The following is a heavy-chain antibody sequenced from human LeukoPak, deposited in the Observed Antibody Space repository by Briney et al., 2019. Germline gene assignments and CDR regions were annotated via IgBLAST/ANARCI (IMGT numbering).Heavy chain of an antibody. D-gene: IGHD6-19*01. CDR2: INPSGGST. CDR3: ARDRGAVAGTDYYYYGMDV. Sequence: ASVKVSCKASGHTFTSYYMHWVRQAPGQGLEWMGIINPSGGSTSYAQKFQGRVTMTRDTSTSTVYMELSSLRSEDTAVYYCARDRGAVAGTDYYYYGMDVWGQGTTVTVSS. CDR1: GHTFTSYY. J-gene: IGHJ6*02. V-gene: IGHV1-46*01.